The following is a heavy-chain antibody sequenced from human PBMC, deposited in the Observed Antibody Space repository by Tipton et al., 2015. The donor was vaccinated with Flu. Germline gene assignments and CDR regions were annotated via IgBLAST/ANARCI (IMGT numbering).Heavy chain of an antibody. D-gene: IGHD3-9*01. J-gene: IGHJ6*02. CDR2: INSGGTT. V-gene: IGHV3-66*02. CDR3: ARMGFDWLLKGYYSMDF. CDR1: GFTVNTKY. Sequence: GSLRLSCAASGFTVNTKYMSWVRQAPGKGLEWVSLINSGGTTYYADSVKGRFTISRDNSKNTLYLQMNSLRVEDTAVYYCARMGFDWLLKGYYSMDFWGHESTLTVSS.